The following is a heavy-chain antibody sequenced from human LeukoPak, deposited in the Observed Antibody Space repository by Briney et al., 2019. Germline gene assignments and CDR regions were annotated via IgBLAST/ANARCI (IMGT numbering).Heavy chain of an antibody. Sequence: PSETLSLTCTVSGGSISSYYWSWIRQPPGKGLEWIGYIYYSGITNYNPSLKSRVSMSVDTSKNQFSLKLSSVTAADTAMYFCAKGSSAYDLPDQWGQGILVTVSS. CDR3: AKGSSAYDLPDQ. V-gene: IGHV4-59*01. J-gene: IGHJ5*02. CDR2: IYYSGIT. CDR1: GGSISSYY. D-gene: IGHD5-12*01.